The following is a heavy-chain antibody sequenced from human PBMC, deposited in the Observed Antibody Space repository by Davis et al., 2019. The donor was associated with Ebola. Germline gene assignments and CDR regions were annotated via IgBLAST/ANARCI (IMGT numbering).Heavy chain of an antibody. Sequence: SVKVSCKASGYTFTSYGISWVRQAPGQGLEWMGWISAYNGNTNYAQKLQGRVTMTTDTSTSTAYMELRSLRSDDTAVYYCARKGFLEWLLSTDSYGMDVWGQGTTVTVSS. V-gene: IGHV1-18*04. CDR2: ISAYNGNT. CDR1: GYTFTSYG. J-gene: IGHJ6*02. CDR3: ARKGFLEWLLSTDSYGMDV. D-gene: IGHD3-3*01.